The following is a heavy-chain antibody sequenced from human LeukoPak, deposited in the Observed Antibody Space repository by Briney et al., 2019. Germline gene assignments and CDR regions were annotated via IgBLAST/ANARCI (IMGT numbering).Heavy chain of an antibody. V-gene: IGHV3-23*01. CDR2: INNSGGST. CDR1: GFTFNYYG. CDR3: AKAPVTTCRGAFCYPFDY. D-gene: IGHD2-15*01. Sequence: GGSLRLSCAASGFTFNYYGMSWVRQAPGKGLEWVSSINNSGGSTYYADSVKGRFTISRDSSKNTLFLQMNRLRPEDAAVYYCAKAPVTTCRGAFCYPFDYWGLGTLVTVSS. J-gene: IGHJ4*02.